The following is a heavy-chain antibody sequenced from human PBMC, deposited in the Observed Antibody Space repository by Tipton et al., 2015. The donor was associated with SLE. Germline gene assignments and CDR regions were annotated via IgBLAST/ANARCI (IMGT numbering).Heavy chain of an antibody. Sequence: TLSLTCTVSSGSVSSGAYYWSWIRQHPGKGLEWIGYVFSSRTTYYNPSLQGRLSMPLDTSKNQLSLQLSSVTSADTAVYYCARYFYDSSGVCLFDLWGQGTLVTVSS. CDR3: ARYFYDSSGVCLFDL. J-gene: IGHJ4*02. D-gene: IGHD3-22*01. CDR2: VFSSRTT. V-gene: IGHV4-31*03. CDR1: SGSVSSGAYY.